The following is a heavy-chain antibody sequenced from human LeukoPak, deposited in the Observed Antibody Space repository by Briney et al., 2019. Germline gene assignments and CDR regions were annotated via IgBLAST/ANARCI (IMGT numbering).Heavy chain of an antibody. J-gene: IGHJ4*02. V-gene: IGHV4-34*01. CDR1: GVSFSGYY. CDR2: INHSGGT. CDR3: ARRGALWFFR. D-gene: IGHD3-10*01. Sequence: SETLSLTCAVYGVSFSGYYWSWIRQPPGKGLEWSGEINHSGGTNYNPSLRSRVTKSVDTSKNQFSLKLSSVTAADTAVYYCARRGALWFFRWGQGTLVTVSS.